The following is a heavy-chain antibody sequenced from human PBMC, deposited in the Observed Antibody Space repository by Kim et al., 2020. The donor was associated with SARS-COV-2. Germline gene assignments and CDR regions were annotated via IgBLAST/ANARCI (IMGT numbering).Heavy chain of an antibody. D-gene: IGHD1-1*01. CDR3: TSVSGKTLAVWCSFGI. CDR2: IRSKTNGYAT. Sequence: GGSLRLSCAASGFTFSDASMHWVRQAPGKGLEWVGRIRSKTNGYATGYAASVKGRFTISRDDSKNTLYLQMNSLKTEDTAVYYCTSVSGKTLAVWCSFGIWGQGTTVTVSS. V-gene: IGHV3-73*01. CDR1: GFTFSDAS. J-gene: IGHJ3*02.